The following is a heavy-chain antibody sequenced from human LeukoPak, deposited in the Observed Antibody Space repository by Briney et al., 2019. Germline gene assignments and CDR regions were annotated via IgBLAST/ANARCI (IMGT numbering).Heavy chain of an antibody. CDR1: GFTFRSYA. D-gene: IGHD3-22*01. J-gene: IGHJ4*02. V-gene: IGHV3-23*01. CDR2: ISDSGGST. CDR3: AKAPIMGYYDSSGYPSGDY. Sequence: PGGSLRLSCVASGFTFRSYAMSWVRQAPEKGLEWVSAISDSGGSTYYADSVKGRFTVSRDNSKNTLYLQMNSLRAEDTAVYYCAKAPIMGYYDSSGYPSGDYWGQGTLVTVSS.